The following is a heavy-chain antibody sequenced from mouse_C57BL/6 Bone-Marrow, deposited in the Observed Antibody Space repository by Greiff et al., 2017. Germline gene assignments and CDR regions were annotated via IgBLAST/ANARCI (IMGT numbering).Heavy chain of an antibody. J-gene: IGHJ3*01. CDR2: ISSGGDYI. Sequence: EVKLVESGEGLVKPGGSLKLSCAASGFTFSSYAMSWVRQTPEKRLEWVAYISSGGDYIYYADTVKGRFTISRDNARNTLYLQMSSLKSEDTAMYYCTRVYGNSFAYWGQGTLVTVSA. V-gene: IGHV5-9-1*02. D-gene: IGHD2-1*01. CDR3: TRVYGNSFAY. CDR1: GFTFSSYA.